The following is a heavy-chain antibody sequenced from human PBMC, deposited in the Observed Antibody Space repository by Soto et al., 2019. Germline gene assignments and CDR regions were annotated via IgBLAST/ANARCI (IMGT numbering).Heavy chain of an antibody. V-gene: IGHV4-59*01. Sequence: SETLSLTCTVSGGSISSYYWSWIRQPPGKGLEWIGYIYYSGSTNYNPSLKSRVTISVDTSKNQFSLKLSSVTAADTAVYYCARRAVAGPFGKYYFDYWGQGTLVTVSS. CDR1: GGSISSYY. CDR2: IYYSGST. D-gene: IGHD6-19*01. CDR3: ARRAVAGPFGKYYFDY. J-gene: IGHJ4*02.